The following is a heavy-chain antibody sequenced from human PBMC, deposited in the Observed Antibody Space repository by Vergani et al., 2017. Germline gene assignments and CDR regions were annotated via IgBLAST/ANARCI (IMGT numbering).Heavy chain of an antibody. D-gene: IGHD3-3*01. CDR2: IYAGDSDV. V-gene: IGHV5-51*03. J-gene: IGHJ5*02. Sequence: EVQLVQSGAEVKKPGESLKISCQGSGYSITNYWIAWVRQRPGKGLEWMGIIYAGDSDVRYSPSFQGQVTMSVDKSLSTAYLQWSSLKASDTATYYCAKTRDFSSLYSSYNWFDPGGQGTQVTVSS. CDR3: AKTRDFSSLYSSYNWFDP. CDR1: GYSITNYW.